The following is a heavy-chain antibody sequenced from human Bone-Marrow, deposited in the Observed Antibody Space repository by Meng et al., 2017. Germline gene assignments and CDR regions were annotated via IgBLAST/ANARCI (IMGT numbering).Heavy chain of an antibody. D-gene: IGHD5-12*01. CDR2: ISYDGSNK. CDR3: AKESYELIDY. CDR1: GFTFSSYA. Sequence: GGSLRLSCVASGFTFSSYAMHWVRQAPGKGLEWVAVISYDGSNKYYADSVKGRFTISRDNSKNTLYLQMNSLRAEDTALYYCAKESYELIDYWGQGTLVTVSS. J-gene: IGHJ4*02. V-gene: IGHV3-30*04.